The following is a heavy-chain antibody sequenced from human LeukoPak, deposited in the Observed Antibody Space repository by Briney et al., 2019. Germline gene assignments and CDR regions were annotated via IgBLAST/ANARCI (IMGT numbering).Heavy chain of an antibody. CDR3: ARVPVARRDYYYGMDV. Sequence: SETLSLTCTVSGGSVSSGSYYWSWIRQPPGKGLEWIGYIYYSGSTNYHPSLKSRVTISVDTSKNQFSLKLSSVTAADTAVYYCARVPVARRDYYYGMDVWGQGTTVTVSS. CDR2: IYYSGST. J-gene: IGHJ6*02. CDR1: GGSVSSGSYY. V-gene: IGHV4-61*01.